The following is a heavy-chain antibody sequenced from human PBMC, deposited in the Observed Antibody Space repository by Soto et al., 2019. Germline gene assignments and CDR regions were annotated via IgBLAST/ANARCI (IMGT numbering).Heavy chain of an antibody. J-gene: IGHJ3*02. CDR1: GFTFTSSA. CDR2: IVVGSDNT. Sequence: GASVKVSCKASGFTFTSSAVQWVRQARGQRLEWIGWIVVGSDNTNYAQKFQERVTITRDMSTSTAYMELSSLRSEDTAVYYCAAVGDSSGYYVAAFDIWGQGTMVTVSS. D-gene: IGHD3-22*01. V-gene: IGHV1-58*01. CDR3: AAVGDSSGYYVAAFDI.